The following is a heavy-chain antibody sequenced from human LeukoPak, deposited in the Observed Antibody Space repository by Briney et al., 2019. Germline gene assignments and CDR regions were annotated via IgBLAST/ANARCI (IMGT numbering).Heavy chain of an antibody. CDR1: GGSFSGYY. Sequence: SETLSLTCAVYGGSFSGYYWSWIRQPPGKGLEWIGEINHSGSTNYNPSLKSRVTISVDTSKNQFSLKLSSVTAADTAVYYCASLWRGAQYSSSSSGDYWGQGTLVTVSS. J-gene: IGHJ4*02. CDR3: ASLWRGAQYSSSSSGDY. CDR2: INHSGST. V-gene: IGHV4-34*01. D-gene: IGHD6-13*01.